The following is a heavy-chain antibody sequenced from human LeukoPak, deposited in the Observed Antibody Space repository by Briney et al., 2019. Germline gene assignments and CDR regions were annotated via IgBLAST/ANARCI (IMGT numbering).Heavy chain of an antibody. J-gene: IGHJ4*02. CDR3: AKVARGYCTGSSCYGVDY. CDR1: GFTFSSYW. D-gene: IGHD2-15*01. Sequence: QPGGSLRLSCAASGFTFSSYWMSWVRQAPGKGLEWVSSISGGVGSTYYADSVKGRFTISRDNSKNTVYLQMNSLRADDTAVYYCAKVARGYCTGSSCYGVDYWGQGTLVTVSS. CDR2: ISGGVGST. V-gene: IGHV3-23*01.